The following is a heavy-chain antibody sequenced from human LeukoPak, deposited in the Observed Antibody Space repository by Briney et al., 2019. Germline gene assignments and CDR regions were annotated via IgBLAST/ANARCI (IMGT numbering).Heavy chain of an antibody. CDR1: GGSISSGGYS. CDR2: IYHSGST. D-gene: IGHD1-26*01. Sequence: SETLSLTCAVSGGSISSGGYSWSWIRQPPGKGLEWIGYIYHSGSTYYNPSLKSRVTISVDRSKNQFSLKLSSVTAADTAVYYCARTYSGSYYSLAFDIWDQGTMVTVSS. V-gene: IGHV4-30-2*01. CDR3: ARTYSGSYYSLAFDI. J-gene: IGHJ3*02.